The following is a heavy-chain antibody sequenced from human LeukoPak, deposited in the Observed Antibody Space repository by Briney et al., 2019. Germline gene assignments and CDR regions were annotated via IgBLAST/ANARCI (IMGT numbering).Heavy chain of an antibody. V-gene: IGHV1-3*03. CDR2: INPGNGDT. Sequence: GASVKLSCKTSGYSFTSQDMPWVRQAPGQGLEWMGCINPGNGDTKYSQEFQGRVTITRDTSATTAYMELSSLSSDDMAVYYCTLYKYWGQRTLVTVSS. J-gene: IGHJ4*02. D-gene: IGHD1-14*01. CDR1: GYSFTSQD. CDR3: TLYKY.